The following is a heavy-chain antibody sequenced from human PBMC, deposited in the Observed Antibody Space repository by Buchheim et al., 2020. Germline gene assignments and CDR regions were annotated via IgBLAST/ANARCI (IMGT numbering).Heavy chain of an antibody. V-gene: IGHV1-2*04. Sequence: QVQLVQSGAEVKKPGASVKVSCKASGYTFTGYYMHWVRQAPGQGLEWMGWINPNSGSTNYAQKFQGWVTMTRDTSISTAYMELSRLRSDDTAVYYCARDKRGIAVAGTWHYYYGMDVWGQGTT. CDR2: INPNSGST. CDR3: ARDKRGIAVAGTWHYYYGMDV. J-gene: IGHJ6*02. CDR1: GYTFTGYY. D-gene: IGHD6-19*01.